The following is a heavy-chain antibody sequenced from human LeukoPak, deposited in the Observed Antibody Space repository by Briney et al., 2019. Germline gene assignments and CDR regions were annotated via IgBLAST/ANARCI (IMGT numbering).Heavy chain of an antibody. J-gene: IGHJ4*02. CDR2: ISYDGSNK. CDR3: ARDREVATIVYYFVY. CDR1: GFTFSSYA. Sequence: PGRSLRLSCAASGFTFSSYAMHWVRQAPGKGLEWVAVISYDGSNKYYADSVKGRFTISRDNSKNTLYLQMNSLRAEDTAVYYCARDREVATIVYYFVYWGQGTLVTVSS. D-gene: IGHD5-12*01. V-gene: IGHV3-30*04.